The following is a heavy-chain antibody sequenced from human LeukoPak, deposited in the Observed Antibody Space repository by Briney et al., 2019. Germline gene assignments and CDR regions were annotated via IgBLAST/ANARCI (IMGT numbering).Heavy chain of an antibody. Sequence: PGGSLRLSCAASGFTFSTFWMHWVRQAPGKELVWVSGIKSDGSITTYADSVKGRFTISRDNAENTLYLQMNSLRAEDTAVYYCARGRYYGMDVWGQGTTVTVSS. J-gene: IGHJ6*02. CDR1: GFTFSTFW. V-gene: IGHV3-74*03. CDR3: ARGRYYGMDV. CDR2: IKSDGSIT.